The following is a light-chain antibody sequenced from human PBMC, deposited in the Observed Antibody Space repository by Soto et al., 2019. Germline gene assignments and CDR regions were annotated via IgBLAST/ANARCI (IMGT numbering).Light chain of an antibody. V-gene: IGKV3-20*01. Sequence: EIVLTQSPGTLSLSPGERATLSCRASQIVSSSYLAWYQQKPGQAPRLLIYGASSRATGIPDRFSGSGSGTDFTLTISRLEPEDFAVYYCQQYGSSPLMYTFGQGTKVDIK. J-gene: IGKJ2*01. CDR2: GAS. CDR3: QQYGSSPLMYT. CDR1: QIVSSSY.